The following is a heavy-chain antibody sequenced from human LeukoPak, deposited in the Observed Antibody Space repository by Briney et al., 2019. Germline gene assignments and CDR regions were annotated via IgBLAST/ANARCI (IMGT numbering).Heavy chain of an antibody. J-gene: IGHJ4*02. CDR1: GYSISSGYY. CDR3: ARQHFGGSYVTLMRVVGPFDY. CDR2: IYHSGST. Sequence: PSETLSLTCAVSGYSISSGYYWGWIRQPPGKGLEWIGSIYHSGSTYYNPSLKSRVTISVDTSKNQFSLKLGSVTAADTAVYYCARQHFGGSYVTLMRVVGPFDYWGQGTLVTVSS. D-gene: IGHD1-26*01. V-gene: IGHV4-38-2*01.